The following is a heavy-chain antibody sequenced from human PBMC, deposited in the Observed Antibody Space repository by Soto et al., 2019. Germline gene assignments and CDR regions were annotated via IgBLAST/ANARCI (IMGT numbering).Heavy chain of an antibody. D-gene: IGHD2-21*02. Sequence: PGGSLSLSCAASGYACRTSVMAWGRPASGRALEWGSGISASGSNAFYPDSVKGRFIISRDNSKNTLYLQMNSLRVDDTALHFCAKGDSDAYFDSLGQGTLVTVSS. CDR1: GYACRTSV. CDR3: AKGDSDAYFDS. V-gene: IGHV3-23*01. J-gene: IGHJ4*02. CDR2: ISASGSNA.